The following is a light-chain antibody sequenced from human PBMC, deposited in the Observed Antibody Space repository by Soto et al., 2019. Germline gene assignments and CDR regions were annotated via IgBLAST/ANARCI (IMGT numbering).Light chain of an antibody. CDR3: QQYDDWLRLT. CDR1: QSVNIY. Sequence: EIVMTQSPATLSVSPGERATLSCRASQSVNIYLAWYQQKPGQAPGLLIFGASYRATGSPARFSGSGCGTEFNVIIISLQSDDCAVYFCQQYDDWLRLTFGGGTKVEIK. CDR2: GAS. J-gene: IGKJ4*01. V-gene: IGKV3D-15*01.